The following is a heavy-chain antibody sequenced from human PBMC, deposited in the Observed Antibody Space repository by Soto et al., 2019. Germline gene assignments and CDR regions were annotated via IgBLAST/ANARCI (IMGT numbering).Heavy chain of an antibody. CDR3: ARSCGVAAAGPFDY. CDR2: IYSRGST. D-gene: IGHD6-13*01. V-gene: IGHV4-31*03. CDR1: GGSISSGGYY. J-gene: IGHJ4*02. Sequence: QVQLQESGPGLVKPSQTLSLTCTVSGGSISSGGYYWRWIRQHPGQGLEWIGYIYSRGSTYYNPSLKSRVTISVDTSKNQFSLKLSTVTAADTAVYYWARSCGVAAAGPFDYWGQGTLVTVSS.